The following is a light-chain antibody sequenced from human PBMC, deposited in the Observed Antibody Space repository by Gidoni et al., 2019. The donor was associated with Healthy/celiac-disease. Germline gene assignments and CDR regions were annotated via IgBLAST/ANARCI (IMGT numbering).Light chain of an antibody. CDR1: SSDVGSYNL. CDR2: EGS. V-gene: IGLV2-23*01. J-gene: IGLJ2*01. CDR3: CAYAGSSTLGV. Sequence: QTALTQPAPASGSPGQPITLSCTGTSSDVGSYNLVSWYPQHPGKAPKLMIYEGSKRPSGVSTRFSGSKSGNTASLPISVLQAEDEAEYFCCAYAGSSTLGVFGGGTKLTVL.